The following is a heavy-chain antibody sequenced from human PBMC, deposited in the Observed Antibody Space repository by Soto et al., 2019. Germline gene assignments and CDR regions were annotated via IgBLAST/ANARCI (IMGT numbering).Heavy chain of an antibody. CDR2: IYYSGST. CDR3: ARVGIAAAGTRDYYYYYGMDV. Sequence: TSETLSLTCTVSGGSISSYDWSWIRQPPGKGLEWIGYIYYSGSTNYNPSLKSRVTISVDTSKNQFSLKLSSVTAADTAVYYCARVGIAAAGTRDYYYYYGMDVWGQGTTVTVSS. D-gene: IGHD6-13*01. V-gene: IGHV4-59*01. J-gene: IGHJ6*02. CDR1: GGSISSYD.